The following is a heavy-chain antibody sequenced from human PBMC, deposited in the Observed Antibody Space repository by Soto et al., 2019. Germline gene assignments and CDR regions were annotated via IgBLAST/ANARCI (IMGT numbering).Heavy chain of an antibody. D-gene: IGHD3-22*01. CDR2: IYHGRST. CDR1: GYSISSGYY. J-gene: IGHJ5*02. CDR3: ARVGPWVPYYYDSSPYTFENWFDP. V-gene: IGHV4-38-2*01. Sequence: PSETLSLTCAVSGYSISSGYYWGWLRQPPGKGLEWIGSIYHGRSTYYNPSLNSRVTLSIDMTNNHVSLILNSVTAADTAVYYCARVGPWVPYYYDSSPYTFENWFDPWGQGTLVTVSS.